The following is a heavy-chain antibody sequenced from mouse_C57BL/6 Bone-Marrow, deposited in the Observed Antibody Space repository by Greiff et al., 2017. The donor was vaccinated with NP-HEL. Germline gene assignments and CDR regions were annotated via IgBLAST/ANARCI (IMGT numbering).Heavy chain of an antibody. V-gene: IGHV1-82*01. J-gene: IGHJ2*01. D-gene: IGHD4-1*01. CDR3: ARRDWDDFDY. CDR1: GYAFSSSW. CDR2: IYPGDGDT. Sequence: VQLVESGPELVKPGASVKISCKASGYAFSSSWMNWVKQRPGKGLEWIGRIYPGDGDTNYNGKFKGKATLTADKSSSTAYMQLSSLTSEDSAVYFCARRDWDDFDYWGQGTTLTVSS.